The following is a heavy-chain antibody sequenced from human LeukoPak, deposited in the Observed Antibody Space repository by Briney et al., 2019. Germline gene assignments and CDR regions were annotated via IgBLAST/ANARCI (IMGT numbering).Heavy chain of an antibody. Sequence: SETLSLTCTVSGGSISSYYWSWIRQPPGKGLEWIGYIYYSGSTNYNPSLKSRVTISVDTSKNQFSLKLSSVTAADTAVYYCAASGYCSGGSCLYDAFDIWGQGIMVTVSS. CDR2: IYYSGST. CDR3: AASGYCSGGSCLYDAFDI. CDR1: GGSISSYY. V-gene: IGHV4-59*01. D-gene: IGHD2-15*01. J-gene: IGHJ3*02.